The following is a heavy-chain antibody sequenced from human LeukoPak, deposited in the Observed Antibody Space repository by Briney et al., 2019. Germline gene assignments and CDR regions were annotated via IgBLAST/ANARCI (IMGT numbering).Heavy chain of an antibody. Sequence: GGSRRLSCAASGFTFSSYGMHWVRQAPGKGLEWVAFILYDGSNKYYADSVKGRFTISRDNSKNTLYLQMNSLRAEDTAVYYCARGGNGRSRYFDYWGQGTLVTVSS. CDR1: GFTFSSYG. CDR3: ARGGNGRSRYFDY. V-gene: IGHV3-30*02. J-gene: IGHJ4*02. D-gene: IGHD2-8*01. CDR2: ILYDGSNK.